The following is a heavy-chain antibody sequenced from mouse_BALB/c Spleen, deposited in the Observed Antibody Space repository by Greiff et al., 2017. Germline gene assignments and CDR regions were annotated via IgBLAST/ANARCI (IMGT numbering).Heavy chain of an antibody. CDR3: ARDYGITTDGPFAY. CDR1: GFSLTGYG. Sequence: QVQLKESGPGLVAPSQSLSITCTVSGFSLTGYGVNWVRQPPGKGLEWLGMIWGDGSTDYNSALKSILSISKDNSKSQVFLKMNSLQTDDTARYYCARDYGITTDGPFAYWGQGTLVTVSA. CDR2: IWGDGST. D-gene: IGHD2-4*01. J-gene: IGHJ3*01. V-gene: IGHV2-6-7*01.